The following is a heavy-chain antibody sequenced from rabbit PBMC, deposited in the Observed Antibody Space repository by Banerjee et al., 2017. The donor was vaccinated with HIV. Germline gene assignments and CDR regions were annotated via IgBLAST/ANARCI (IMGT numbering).Heavy chain of an antibody. CDR2: IYGGNSGST. J-gene: IGHJ4*01. CDR1: GFSFSSGYY. Sequence: QSLEESGGDLVKPGASLTLTCTASGFSFSSGYYMCWVRQAPGKGLEWIACIYGGNSGSTGYANWAKGRFTISKTSSTTVTLQMTSLTAADTATYFCARYYKKYVGSTEYFNLWGPGTLVTVS. V-gene: IGHV1S40*01. D-gene: IGHD4-2*01. CDR3: ARYYKKYVGSTEYFNL.